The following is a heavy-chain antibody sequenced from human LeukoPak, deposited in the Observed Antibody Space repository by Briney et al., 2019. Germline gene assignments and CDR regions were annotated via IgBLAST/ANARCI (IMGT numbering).Heavy chain of an antibody. CDR2: IIPIFGTA. V-gene: IGHV1-69*05. J-gene: IGHJ4*02. CDR3: ARVMVRGVIEYYFDY. D-gene: IGHD3-10*01. Sequence: SVKVSCKASGGTFSSYAISWVRQAPGQGLGWMGGIIPIFGTANYAQKFQGRVTITTDESTSTAYMELSSLRSEDTAVYYCARVMVRGVIEYYFDYWGQGTLVTVSS. CDR1: GGTFSSYA.